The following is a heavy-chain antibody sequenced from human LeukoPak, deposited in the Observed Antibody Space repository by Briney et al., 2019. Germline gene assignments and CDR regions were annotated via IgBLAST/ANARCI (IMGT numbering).Heavy chain of an antibody. J-gene: IGHJ5*02. Sequence: PGGSLRLSCAATGFTFRNYAMSWVRQAPAKGLEWVSSISDSGTITYHADSVKGRFTISRDNSKNRLYLHMNSLRVEGTAVYGFVIGSVAGHKWFDPWAQGTLVIVSS. CDR1: GFTFRNYA. CDR2: ISDSGTIT. D-gene: IGHD6-19*01. V-gene: IGHV3-23*01. CDR3: VIGSVAGHKWFDP.